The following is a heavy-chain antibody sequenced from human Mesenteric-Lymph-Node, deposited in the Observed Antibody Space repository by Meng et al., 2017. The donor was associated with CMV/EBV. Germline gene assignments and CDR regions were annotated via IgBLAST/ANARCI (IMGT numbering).Heavy chain of an antibody. V-gene: IGHV1-2*06. CDR2: ISPNNGDT. D-gene: IGHD1-1*01. J-gene: IGHJ5*02. Sequence: QVQLVQSGAEVKKPGASVKVSCKASGYSFTGYSIHWVRQAPGQGLEWMRRISPNNGDTIFEENFQGRVTMTRDTSLNTAYLELISLTSDDTAVYYCGRGQQTFDPWGQGTLVTVSS. CDR3: GRGQQTFDP. CDR1: GYSFTGYS.